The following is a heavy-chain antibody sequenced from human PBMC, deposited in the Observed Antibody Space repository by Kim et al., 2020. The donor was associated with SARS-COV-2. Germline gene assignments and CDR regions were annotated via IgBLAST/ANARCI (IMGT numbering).Heavy chain of an antibody. Sequence: SETLSLTCAVYGGSFSGYYWSWIRQPPGKGLEWIGEINHSGSTNYNPSLKSRVTISVDTSKNQFSLKLSSVTAADTAVYYCARGIKGYCSSTSCYTGRRIWFDPWGQGTLVTVSS. D-gene: IGHD2-2*02. CDR1: GGSFSGYY. CDR2: INHSGST. V-gene: IGHV4-34*01. J-gene: IGHJ5*02. CDR3: ARGIKGYCSSTSCYTGRRIWFDP.